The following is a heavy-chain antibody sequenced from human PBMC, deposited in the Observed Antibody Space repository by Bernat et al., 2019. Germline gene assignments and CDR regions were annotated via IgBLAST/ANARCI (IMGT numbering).Heavy chain of an antibody. V-gene: IGHV4-39*01. CDR1: GASISSTSYH. J-gene: IGHJ4*02. D-gene: IGHD6-19*01. CDR2: MYNGGST. Sequence: QLHLQESGPGLVKASETLSLTCTVSGASISSTSYHWGWIHQPPGKGLEWIGTMYNGGSTYYNPSLKSRVTISVDTSKNQFSLKLSSVTAADTAVYYCARMGGSGWPQADYWGQGTLVTVSS. CDR3: ARMGGSGWPQADY.